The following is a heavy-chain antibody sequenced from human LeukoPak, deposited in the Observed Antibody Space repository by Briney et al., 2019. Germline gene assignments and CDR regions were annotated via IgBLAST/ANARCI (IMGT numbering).Heavy chain of an antibody. J-gene: IGHJ3*02. CDR3: ARDDIAAAVNDAFDI. Sequence: ASVKVSCKASGYTFTSYGISWVRQAPGQGLEWMGWISAYNGNTNYAQKLQGRVTMTTDTSTSTAYMELRTLRSDDTAVYYCARDDIAAAVNDAFDIWGQGTMVTVSS. V-gene: IGHV1-18*01. D-gene: IGHD6-13*01. CDR1: GYTFTSYG. CDR2: ISAYNGNT.